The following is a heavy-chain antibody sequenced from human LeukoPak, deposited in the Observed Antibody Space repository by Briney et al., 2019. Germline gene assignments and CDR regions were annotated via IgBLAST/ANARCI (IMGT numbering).Heavy chain of an antibody. D-gene: IGHD6-13*01. CDR2: IKVDGSEK. V-gene: IGHV3-7*01. J-gene: IGHJ4*02. CDR1: GFTFSTYW. Sequence: GGSLRLSCAASGFTFSTYWMSWVRQTPEKGLEWVANIKVDGSEKYYVDSVKGRFTISRDNAKNSLYLQMNSLRAEDTAVYYCARRRGDSSSWSYFDYWGQETLSPSPQ. CDR3: ARRRGDSSSWSYFDY.